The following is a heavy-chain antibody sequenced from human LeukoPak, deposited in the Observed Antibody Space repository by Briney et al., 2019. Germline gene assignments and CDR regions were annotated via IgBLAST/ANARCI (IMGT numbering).Heavy chain of an antibody. D-gene: IGHD3-10*01. V-gene: IGHV7-4-1*02. CDR1: GYTFTSYY. J-gene: IGHJ4*02. CDR2: INTNTGNP. Sequence: ASVKVSCTASGYTFTSYYMHWVRQAPGQGLEWMGWINTNTGNPTYAQGFTGRFVFSLDTSVSTAYLQISSLKAEDTAVYYCARTLYYYGSGSYQPPYYWGQGTLVTVSS. CDR3: ARTLYYYGSGSYQPPYY.